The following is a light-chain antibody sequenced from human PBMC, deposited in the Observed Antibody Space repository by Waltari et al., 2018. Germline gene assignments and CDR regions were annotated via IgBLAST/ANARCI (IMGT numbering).Light chain of an antibody. CDR2: DVN. Sequence: QSALPQPASVSGSPGQSIPIPCTGTRSDIGTSHYLSWYQQYPGKAPKLMIYDVNKRPSGVSDRFSGSKSGNTASLTISGLQAEDEADYYCCSYTRSSTYVFGTGTQVTVL. CDR1: RSDIGTSHY. CDR3: CSYTRSSTYV. V-gene: IGLV2-14*01. J-gene: IGLJ1*01.